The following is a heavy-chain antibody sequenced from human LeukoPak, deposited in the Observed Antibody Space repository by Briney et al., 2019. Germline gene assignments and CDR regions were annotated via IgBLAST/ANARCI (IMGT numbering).Heavy chain of an antibody. J-gene: IGHJ4*02. V-gene: IGHV5-51*01. CDR3: ARTNTGSIGELYSY. Sequence: GESLKISCKGSGFIFTSYWIGWVRQMPGKGLEWMGIIYPVDSDTKYSPSFQGQVTISADRSISTAYLQWSSLKASDTAMYYCARTNTGSIGELYSYWGQGTLVTVSS. D-gene: IGHD3-10*01. CDR1: GFIFTSYW. CDR2: IYPVDSDT.